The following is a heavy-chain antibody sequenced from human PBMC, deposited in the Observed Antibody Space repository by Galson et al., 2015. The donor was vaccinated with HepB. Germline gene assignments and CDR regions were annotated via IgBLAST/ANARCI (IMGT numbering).Heavy chain of an antibody. CDR3: ARGIYSINWLLGF. D-gene: IGHD6-13*01. J-gene: IGHJ4*02. Sequence: SLRLSCAASGVTFSSYAMHWVRQAPGKGLEWVAVISYDGSNQYYADSVKGRFTISRDNSKNTLYLQMNSLRAEDTAVYYCARGIYSINWLLGFWSQGTLVTVSS. CDR2: ISYDGSNQ. CDR1: GVTFSSYA. V-gene: IGHV3-30-3*01.